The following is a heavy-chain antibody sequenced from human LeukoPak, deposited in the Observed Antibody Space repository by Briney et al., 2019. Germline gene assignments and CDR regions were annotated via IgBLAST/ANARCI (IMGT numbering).Heavy chain of an antibody. J-gene: IGHJ1*01. V-gene: IGHV3-7*01. CDR2: IKTDGSEK. CDR3: ATYSSLNRREFQY. CDR1: GFTFSNYW. Sequence: GGSLRLSCEGSGFTFSNYWMGWVRQAPGKGLQWVVNIKTDGSEKYYVDSVKGRFTISRDNAKNSLYLQMNSLRAEDTAVYYCATYSSLNRREFQYWGQGTLLTVSS. D-gene: IGHD3-22*01.